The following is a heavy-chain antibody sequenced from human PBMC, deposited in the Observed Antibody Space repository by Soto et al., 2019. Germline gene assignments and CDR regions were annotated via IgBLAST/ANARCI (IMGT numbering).Heavy chain of an antibody. CDR2: IYWDDDK. V-gene: IGHV2-5*02. CDR1: GFSLSTSGVG. J-gene: IGHJ5*02. Sequence: SGPTLVNPTQTLTLTCTFSGFSLSTSGVGVGWIRQPPGKALEWLALIYWDDDKRYSPSLKSRLTITNDTSKNQVVLTMTNMDPVYAATYYCAHRRLRTGGVFTHNWFDPWGQGTLVTVSS. CDR3: AHRRLRTGGVFTHNWFDP. D-gene: IGHD3-3*01.